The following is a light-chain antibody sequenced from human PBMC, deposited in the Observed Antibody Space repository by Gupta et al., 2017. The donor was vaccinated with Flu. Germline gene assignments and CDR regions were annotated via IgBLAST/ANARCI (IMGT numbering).Light chain of an antibody. Sequence: IHLTQSPSSVSASVGDRVTITCRADQTIAILLAWYQVKPGQTPELLIYDASTLQSGVPSRFSGSRSGTDFTLTITSLQPEDSATYYCQQARNFPLTFGGGTKVQIK. J-gene: IGKJ4*01. CDR3: QQARNFPLT. CDR2: DAS. V-gene: IGKV1D-12*01. CDR1: QTIAIL.